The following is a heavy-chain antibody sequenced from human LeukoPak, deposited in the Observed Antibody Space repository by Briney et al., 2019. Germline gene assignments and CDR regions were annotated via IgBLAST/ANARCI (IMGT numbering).Heavy chain of an antibody. D-gene: IGHD2-15*01. Sequence: SETLSLTCTVSGDSISSYYCSWIRQTPGKGLEWIGYMYDSGSTNYNPSLKSRVTMSIDTSKNQFSLKLSSVTAADTAVYYCAILAEYCNSGSCYLGWFDPWGQGTLVTVSS. V-gene: IGHV4-59*01. CDR3: AILAEYCNSGSCYLGWFDP. J-gene: IGHJ5*02. CDR2: MYDSGST. CDR1: GDSISSYY.